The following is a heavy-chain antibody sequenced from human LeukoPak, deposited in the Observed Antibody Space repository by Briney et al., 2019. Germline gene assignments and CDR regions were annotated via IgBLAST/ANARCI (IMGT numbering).Heavy chain of an antibody. V-gene: IGHV4-39*07. CDR1: GASISSTSYY. J-gene: IGHJ4*02. Sequence: SETLSLTCSVSGASISSTSYYWGWIRRPPGKGLEWIGSISYSGTTFYSPSLESRVTISADTSKNQFSLKLSSVTATDTAVYYCASIAAAGSYWGQGTLVTVSS. CDR3: ASIAAAGSY. D-gene: IGHD6-13*01. CDR2: ISYSGTT.